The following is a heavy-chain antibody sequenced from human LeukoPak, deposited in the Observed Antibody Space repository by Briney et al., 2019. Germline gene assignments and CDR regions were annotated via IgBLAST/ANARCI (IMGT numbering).Heavy chain of an antibody. CDR3: AKVRGYSRDY. V-gene: IGHV3-21*01. D-gene: IGHD6-13*01. CDR2: ITSESAHI. J-gene: IGHJ4*02. Sequence: GGSLRLSCAASGFTFSSYTMNWVRQAPGKGLDWVSSITSESAHIFYADSVKGRFTISRDNAKNSLYLQMSSLTAEDTAVYYCAKVRGYSRDYWGQGTLVTVSS. CDR1: GFTFSSYT.